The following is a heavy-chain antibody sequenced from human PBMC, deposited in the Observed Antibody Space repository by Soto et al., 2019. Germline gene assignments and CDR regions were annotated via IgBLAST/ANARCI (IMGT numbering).Heavy chain of an antibody. V-gene: IGHV2-5*02. D-gene: IGHD2-21*02. CDR3: AHSRCGGDCLQSYSSHYYYGMDV. J-gene: IGHJ6*02. CDR2: IYWDDDK. CDR1: GFSLSTSGVG. Sequence: QITLKESGPTLVRPTQTLTLTCTFSGFSLSTSGVGVGWIRQPPGKALEWLALIYWDDDKRYSPSLKSRLTITKEPSKNQVVLTMTNMDPVDTATYYCAHSRCGGDCLQSYSSHYYYGMDVWGQGTTVTVSS.